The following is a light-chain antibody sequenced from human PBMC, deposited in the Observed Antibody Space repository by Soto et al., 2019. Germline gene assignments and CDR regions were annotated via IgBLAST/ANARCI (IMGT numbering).Light chain of an antibody. CDR2: GAS. CDR3: QQYTNWPVMYT. V-gene: IGKV3-15*01. Sequence: ERLMTQSAAALSVYPGERATLSCRASQSVNYNLAWYQQKPGQAPRLLIYGASTRATGIPARFSGSGSGTEFTLTISSLQSEDFAVYYCQQYTNWPVMYTFGQGTKVDIK. J-gene: IGKJ2*01. CDR1: QSVNYN.